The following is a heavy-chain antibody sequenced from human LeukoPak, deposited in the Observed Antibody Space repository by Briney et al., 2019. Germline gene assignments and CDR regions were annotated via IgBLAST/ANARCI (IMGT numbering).Heavy chain of an antibody. D-gene: IGHD3-22*01. Sequence: ASVKVSCKASGYTFTSYAMHWVRQAPGHSLEWLGWINAGTGNAKSSHKFQGRVTITRDTSASTAYMELSSLRSEDTAVYYCARDYDSSGHHFDYWGQGTLVTVSS. CDR1: GYTFTSYA. CDR2: INAGTGNA. J-gene: IGHJ4*02. CDR3: ARDYDSSGHHFDY. V-gene: IGHV1-3*01.